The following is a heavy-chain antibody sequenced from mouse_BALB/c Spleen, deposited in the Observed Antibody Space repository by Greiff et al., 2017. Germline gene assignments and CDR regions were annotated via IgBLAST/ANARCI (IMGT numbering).Heavy chain of an antibody. CDR3: ARELD. Sequence: EVKVVESGGGLVQPGGSLKLSCAASGFTFSSYGMSWVRQTPDKRLELVATINSNGGSTYYPDSVKGRFTISRDNAKNTLYLQMSSLKSEDTAMYYCARELDWGQGTLVTVSA. J-gene: IGHJ3*01. V-gene: IGHV5-6-3*01. CDR2: INSNGGST. CDR1: GFTFSSYG.